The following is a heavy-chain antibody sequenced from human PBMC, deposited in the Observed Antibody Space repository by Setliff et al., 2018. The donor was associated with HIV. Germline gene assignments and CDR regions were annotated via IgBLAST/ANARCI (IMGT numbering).Heavy chain of an antibody. CDR2: IYPGDSDT. CDR1: GYSFTNYW. D-gene: IGHD3-22*01. CDR3: ARLSGLYYYDTSGYYYGHYFDY. V-gene: IGHV5-51*01. Sequence: GESLKISCKGYGYSFTNYWIGWVRQMPGKGLEWMGIIYPGDSDTRYSPSFQGQVTISADRSISTAYLQWSSLKAPDTAMYYCARLSGLYYYDTSGYYYGHYFDYWGQGTLVTVSS. J-gene: IGHJ4*02.